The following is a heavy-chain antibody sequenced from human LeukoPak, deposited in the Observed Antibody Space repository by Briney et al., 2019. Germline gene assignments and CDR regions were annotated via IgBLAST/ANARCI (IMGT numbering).Heavy chain of an antibody. V-gene: IGHV3-23*01. CDR3: ARNLNSGSYYYFDY. Sequence: GGSLRLSCAASGFTFSNYAMAWVRQAPGKGLEWVSAIHSAGADTYYADSVKGRFTISRDNSKNTLSLQMNSLRPEDTALYYCARNLNSGSYYYFDYWDQGTLVTVSS. J-gene: IGHJ4*02. CDR2: IHSAGADT. D-gene: IGHD1-26*01. CDR1: GFTFSNYA.